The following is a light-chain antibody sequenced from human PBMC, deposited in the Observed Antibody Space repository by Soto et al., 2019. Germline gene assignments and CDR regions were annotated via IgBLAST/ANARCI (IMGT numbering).Light chain of an antibody. J-gene: IGKJ1*01. CDR2: AAS. Sequence: DIQMTQSPSTLPASVGDRFTITCLASQSISNWLAWYQQKPGKAPKLLIYAASTLQTGVPSRFSGSGSGTDFSLTISSLHPEDVATYYCQQVDSYPRTFGQGTKVDIK. CDR3: QQVDSYPRT. CDR1: QSISNW. V-gene: IGKV1-5*01.